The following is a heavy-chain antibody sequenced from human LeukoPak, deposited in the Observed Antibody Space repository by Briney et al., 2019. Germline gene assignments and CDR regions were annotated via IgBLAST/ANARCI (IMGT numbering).Heavy chain of an antibody. J-gene: IGHJ4*02. V-gene: IGHV3-23*01. CDR3: AKEWRWLQSGNYFDY. CDR2: ISGSGGST. D-gene: IGHD5-24*01. Sequence: GGSLRLSCAASGFTFSSYAMSWVRQAPGKGLEWVSAISGSGGSTYYADSVKGRFTISGDNSKNTLYLQMNSLRAEDTAVYYCAKEWRWLQSGNYFDYWGQGTLVTVSS. CDR1: GFTFSSYA.